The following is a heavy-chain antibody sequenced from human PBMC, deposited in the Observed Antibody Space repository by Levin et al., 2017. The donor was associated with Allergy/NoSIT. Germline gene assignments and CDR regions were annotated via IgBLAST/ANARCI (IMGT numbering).Heavy chain of an antibody. J-gene: IGHJ4*02. CDR3: ARDGGGYFDWPYTEIDGDY. V-gene: IGHV3-21*01. Sequence: GGSLRLSCAASGFTFSSYSMNWVRQAPGKGLEWVSSISSSSSYIYYADSVKGRFTISRDNAKNSLYLQMNSLRAEDTAVYYCARDGGGYFDWPYTEIDGDYWGQGTLVTVSS. CDR2: ISSSSSYI. D-gene: IGHD3-9*01. CDR1: GFTFSSYS.